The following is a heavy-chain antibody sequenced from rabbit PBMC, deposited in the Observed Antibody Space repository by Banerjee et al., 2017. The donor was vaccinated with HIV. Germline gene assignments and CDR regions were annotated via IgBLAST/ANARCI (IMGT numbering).Heavy chain of an antibody. V-gene: IGHV1S40*01. CDR1: GFSFSSGYY. Sequence: QSLEESGGDLVKPGASLTLTCKASGFSFSSGYYMCWVRQAPGKGLEWIACIGVGSGKIYYASWAKGRFTISKTSSTTVTLQMTSLTAADTATYFCVRETETYAGGAGYGYYFNLWGQGTLVTVS. D-gene: IGHD6-1*01. J-gene: IGHJ4*01. CDR3: VRETETYAGGAGYGYYFNL. CDR2: IGVGSGKI.